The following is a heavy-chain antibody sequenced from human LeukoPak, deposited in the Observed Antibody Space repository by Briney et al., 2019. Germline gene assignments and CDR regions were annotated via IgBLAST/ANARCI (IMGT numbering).Heavy chain of an antibody. CDR3: ARNGSGTYYNGPDYYMDV. Sequence: GASVEVSCKASGYTFTSYDISWVRQAPGQGLEWMGCISTHNGNTKYAQKLQGRVTMTTDTSTSTAYMELRSLRSDDTAVYYCARNGSGTYYNGPDYYMDVWGKGTTVIVSS. CDR2: ISTHNGNT. J-gene: IGHJ6*03. V-gene: IGHV1-18*01. D-gene: IGHD3-10*01. CDR1: GYTFTSYD.